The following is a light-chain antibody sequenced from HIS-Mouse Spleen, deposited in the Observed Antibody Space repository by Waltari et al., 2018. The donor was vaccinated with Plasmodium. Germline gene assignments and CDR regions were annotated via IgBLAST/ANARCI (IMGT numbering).Light chain of an antibody. J-gene: IGKJ4*01. CDR3: QQLNSYPLT. CDR2: AAS. Sequence: DIQLTQSPSFLSASVGDRVTITCRASQGISSYLAWYQQKSGKAPKLLIYAASTLQSGVPSSFSGSGSGTEFTLTISSRQPEDFATYYCQQLNSYPLTFGGGTKVEIK. CDR1: QGISSY. V-gene: IGKV1-9*01.